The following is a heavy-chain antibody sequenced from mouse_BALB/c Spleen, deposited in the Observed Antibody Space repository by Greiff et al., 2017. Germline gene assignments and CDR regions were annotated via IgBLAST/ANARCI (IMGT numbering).Heavy chain of an antibody. CDR2: INPGSGGT. CDR3: ARLDDGAWFAY. V-gene: IGHV1-54*01. Sequence: QVQLQQSGAELVRPGTSVKVSCKASGYAFTNYLIEWVKQRPGQGLEWIGVINPGSGGTNYNEKFKGKATLTADKSSSTAYMQLKSLTSEDSAVYYGARLDDGAWFAYWGQGTLVTVSA. J-gene: IGHJ3*01. CDR1: GYAFTNYL. D-gene: IGHD2-12*01.